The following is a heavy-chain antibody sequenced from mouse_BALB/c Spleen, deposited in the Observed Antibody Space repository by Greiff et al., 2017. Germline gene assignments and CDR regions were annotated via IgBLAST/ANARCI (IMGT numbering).Heavy chain of an antibody. CDR1: GFNIKDTY. V-gene: IGHV14-3*02. J-gene: IGHJ4*01. CDR3: ARNYRYAMDD. Sequence: VQLQQSGAELVKPGASVKLSCTASGFNIKDTYMHWVKQRPEQGLEWIGRIDPANGNTKYDPKFQGKATITADTSSNTAYLQLSSLTSEDTAVYYCARNYRYAMDDWGQGTSVTVSS. CDR2: IDPANGNT. D-gene: IGHD2-14*01.